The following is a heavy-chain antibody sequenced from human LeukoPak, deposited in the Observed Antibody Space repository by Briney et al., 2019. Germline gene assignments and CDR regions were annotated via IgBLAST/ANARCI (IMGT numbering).Heavy chain of an antibody. J-gene: IGHJ6*02. CDR2: ISGGGGGT. Sequence: GGSLRLSCAASGFTFGSYAMTWVRQAPGKGLEWVSAISGGGGGTFYADSVKGRFTISRDNSKNTLYLQMNSLSAEDTAVYYCAKDLGGKPYYYYGMDVWGQGTTVTVSS. V-gene: IGHV3-23*01. CDR1: GFTFGSYA. CDR3: AKDLGGKPYYYYGMDV.